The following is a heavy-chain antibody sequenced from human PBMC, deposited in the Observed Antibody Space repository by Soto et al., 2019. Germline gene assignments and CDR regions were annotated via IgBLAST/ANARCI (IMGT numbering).Heavy chain of an antibody. D-gene: IGHD4-17*01. CDR1: GHSISRYY. CDR3: ARGRTPYGDITFQH. Sequence: SENPSLTCTASGHSISRYYWSWIRQPPGKGLEAIGYIYYSGSTNYNPSLKSRVTISVDTSKNQFSLKLSSVTAADTAVYYCARGRTPYGDITFQHWGQGTLVTVAS. J-gene: IGHJ1*01. CDR2: IYYSGST. V-gene: IGHV4-59*01.